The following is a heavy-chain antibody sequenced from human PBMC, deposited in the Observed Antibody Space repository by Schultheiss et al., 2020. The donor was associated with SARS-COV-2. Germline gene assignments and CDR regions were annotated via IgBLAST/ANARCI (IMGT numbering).Heavy chain of an antibody. J-gene: IGHJ4*02. CDR1: GFSLNTSGVG. CDR2: IYWNDDK. CDR3: AHRLIISSELDY. V-gene: IGHV2-5*01. Sequence: SGPTLVKPTQTLTLTCTFSGFSLNTSGVGVGWIRQPPGKALEWLALIYWNDDKRYSPSLKSRLTITKDTSKNQVVLTLTNMDPVDTATYYCAHRLIISSELDYWGQGTLVTVSS. D-gene: IGHD1-14*01.